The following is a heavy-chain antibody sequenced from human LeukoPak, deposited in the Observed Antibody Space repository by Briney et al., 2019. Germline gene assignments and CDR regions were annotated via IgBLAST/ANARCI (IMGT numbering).Heavy chain of an antibody. Sequence: ASVKVSCKASGYIFSNYGISWVRQAPGHGLEWMGWISSAGNTNYAPKFQYRATMTTDTSTSTAYIELRSLKFDDTAVYYCARDFAWGSGGAPIDDNWLDPWGQGTLVTVSS. CDR2: ISSAGNT. J-gene: IGHJ5*02. V-gene: IGHV1-18*01. D-gene: IGHD7-27*01. CDR1: GYIFSNYG. CDR3: ARDFAWGSGGAPIDDNWLDP.